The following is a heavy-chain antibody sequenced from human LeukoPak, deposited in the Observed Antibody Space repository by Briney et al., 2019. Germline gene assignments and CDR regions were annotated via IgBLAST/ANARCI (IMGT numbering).Heavy chain of an antibody. D-gene: IGHD6-19*01. CDR1: GGSFSGYY. CDR3: ARGVYSSGGAFDY. CDR2: INHSGST. V-gene: IGHV4-34*01. J-gene: IGHJ4*02. Sequence: PSETLSLTCAVYGGSFSGYYWSWIRQPPGKGLEWIGEINHSGSTNYNPSLKSRVTISVDTSKNQFSLKLSSVTAADTAVYYCARGVYSSGGAFDYWGQGTLVTVSS.